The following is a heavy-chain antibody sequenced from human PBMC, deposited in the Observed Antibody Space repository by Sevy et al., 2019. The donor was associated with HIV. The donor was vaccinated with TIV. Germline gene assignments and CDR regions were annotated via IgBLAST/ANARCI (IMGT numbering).Heavy chain of an antibody. Sequence: GGSLRLSCAASGFTFSSYSINWVRQAPGKGLEWVSSISSSSSYIYYADSVKGRFTISRDNAKNSLYLQMNSLRAEDTAVYYCARDPPTYSYGTFDYWGQRTLVTVSS. CDR1: GFTFSSYS. J-gene: IGHJ4*02. CDR3: ARDPPTYSYGTFDY. CDR2: ISSSSSYI. V-gene: IGHV3-21*01. D-gene: IGHD5-18*01.